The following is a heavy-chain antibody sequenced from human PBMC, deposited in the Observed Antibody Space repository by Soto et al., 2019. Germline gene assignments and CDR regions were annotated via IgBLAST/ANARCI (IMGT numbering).Heavy chain of an antibody. Sequence: EVQLVESGGGLVQPGGSLRLSCAASGFTFSSYWMSWVRQAPGKGLEWVANIKQDGSEKYYVDSVKGRFTISRDNAKNSLYLQMNRMRAEDTAVYYCAIDRVGRSYCDYWGKGTLVTVSS. CDR1: GFTFSSYW. D-gene: IGHD3-10*01. CDR3: AIDRVGRSYCDY. J-gene: IGHJ4*02. CDR2: IKQDGSEK. V-gene: IGHV3-7*03.